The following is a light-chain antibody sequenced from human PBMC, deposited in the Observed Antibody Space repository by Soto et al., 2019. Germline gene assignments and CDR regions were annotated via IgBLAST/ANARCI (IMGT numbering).Light chain of an antibody. CDR2: DVN. CDR1: SRDVGGYNY. CDR3: SSYTGSSTFV. Sequence: QSALTQPASVSGSPGQSITISCTGTSRDVGGYNYVSWYQQLPGKAPKLMIYDVNNRPSGVSNRCSGSKSGNTASLTIAGLQAEDEADYYCSSYTGSSTFVFGTGTKRTVL. J-gene: IGLJ1*01. V-gene: IGLV2-14*01.